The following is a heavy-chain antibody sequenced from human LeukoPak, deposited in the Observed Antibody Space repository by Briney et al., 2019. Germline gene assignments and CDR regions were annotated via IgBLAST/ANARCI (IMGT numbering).Heavy chain of an antibody. Sequence: GGSLRLSCAASGFTFSSYAMSWVRQAPGKGLEWVSAISGSGGSTYYADSVKGRFTISRDNSKNTLYLQMNSLRAEDTAVYYCAEARLLWFGEPRNCFDYWGQGTLVTVSS. J-gene: IGHJ4*02. CDR2: ISGSGGST. D-gene: IGHD3-10*01. CDR3: AEARLLWFGEPRNCFDY. V-gene: IGHV3-23*01. CDR1: GFTFSSYA.